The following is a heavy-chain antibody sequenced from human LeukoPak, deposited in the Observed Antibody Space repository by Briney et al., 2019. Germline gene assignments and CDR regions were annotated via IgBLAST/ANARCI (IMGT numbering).Heavy chain of an antibody. CDR3: ANSGSGTRLPTGSFDY. J-gene: IGHJ4*02. CDR2: ISGSGGST. Sequence: GGSLRLSCAASGFTFSSYAMSWVRQAPGKGLEWVSAISGSGGSTYYADSVKGRFTISRDNSKNTLYLQMNSLRAEDTAVYYCANSGSGTRLPTGSFDYWGQGTLVTVSS. CDR1: GFTFSSYA. D-gene: IGHD3-10*01. V-gene: IGHV3-23*01.